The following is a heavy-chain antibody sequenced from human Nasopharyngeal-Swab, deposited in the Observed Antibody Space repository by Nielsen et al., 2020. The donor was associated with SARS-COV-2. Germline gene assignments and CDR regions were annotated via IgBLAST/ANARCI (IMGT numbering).Heavy chain of an antibody. CDR1: GYTFSSYW. Sequence: GGSLRLSCQGSGYTFSSYWIAGVRQMPGKGLEGMGMIYPSDSDTRYSPYFQGQVTMSVDKSINPAYLHWSSLKASDTAMYYCARHGGFCSSTNCYGGWFDPWGQGTQVIVSS. CDR3: ARHGGFCSSTNCYGGWFDP. D-gene: IGHD2-2*01. CDR2: IYPSDSDT. J-gene: IGHJ5*02. V-gene: IGHV5-51*01.